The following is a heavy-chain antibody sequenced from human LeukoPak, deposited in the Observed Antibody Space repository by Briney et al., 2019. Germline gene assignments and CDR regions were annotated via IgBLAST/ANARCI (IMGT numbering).Heavy chain of an antibody. D-gene: IGHD1-26*01. J-gene: IGHJ3*02. CDR1: GFTFSSYW. V-gene: IGHV3-74*01. CDR3: SRPLRIVGATIGAFDI. Sequence: QPGGSLRLSCAASGFTFSSYWMHWVRQAPGKGLVWVSRINSDGSSISYADSVKGRFTISRDNAKNTLYLQMNSLRAEDTAVYYCSRPLRIVGATIGAFDIWGQGTMVTVSS. CDR2: INSDGSSI.